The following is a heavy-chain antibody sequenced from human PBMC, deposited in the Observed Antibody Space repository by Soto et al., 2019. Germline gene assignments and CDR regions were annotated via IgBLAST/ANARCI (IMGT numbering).Heavy chain of an antibody. CDR3: ARDAAVPGESDRFDY. J-gene: IGHJ4*02. CDR1: GDSVTSNVW. Sequence: SETLSLTCAVSGDSVTSNVWWSWVRQPPGKGLEWIGEAYHNGLTDYNPSLKSRVTMSVDTSKNEFSLRLTSLTAADTAIYYCARDAAVPGESDRFDYWGQGTLVTVSS. V-gene: IGHV4-4*02. CDR2: AYHNGLT. D-gene: IGHD6-19*01.